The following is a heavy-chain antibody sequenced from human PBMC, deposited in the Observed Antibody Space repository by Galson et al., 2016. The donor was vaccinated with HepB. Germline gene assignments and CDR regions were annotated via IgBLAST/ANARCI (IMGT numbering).Heavy chain of an antibody. Sequence: SLRLSCAGSGFTFSNAWMSWVRQAPGKGLEWVGRIKSKADGGTTDYAAPVQDRFTISRDASKNTVYLNLNSLEIEDTAVYYCSTDVLDPIRSYANWGQGTLVIVSS. CDR3: STDVLDPIRSYAN. V-gene: IGHV3-15*01. CDR1: GFTFSNAW. J-gene: IGHJ4*02. D-gene: IGHD3-16*01. CDR2: IKSKADGGTT.